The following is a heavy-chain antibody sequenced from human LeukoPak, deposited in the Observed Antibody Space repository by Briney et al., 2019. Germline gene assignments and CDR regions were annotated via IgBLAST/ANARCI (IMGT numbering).Heavy chain of an antibody. CDR1: GYTFTGYY. Sequence: ASVKVSCKASGYTFTGYYMHWVRQAPGQGVEWMGWINPNSGGTNYAQKFQGRVTMTRDTSISTAYMELSRLRSDDTAVYYCATYYYGSGSYYRTFDYWGQGTLVTVSS. CDR2: INPNSGGT. V-gene: IGHV1-2*02. CDR3: ATYYYGSGSYYRTFDY. J-gene: IGHJ4*02. D-gene: IGHD3-10*01.